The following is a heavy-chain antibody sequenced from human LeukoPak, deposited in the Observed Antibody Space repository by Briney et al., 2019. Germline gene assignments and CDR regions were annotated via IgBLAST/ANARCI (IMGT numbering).Heavy chain of an antibody. CDR2: ISSSGSSI. V-gene: IGHV3-48*01. D-gene: IGHD3-22*01. Sequence: YPGGSLRLSCGASGFTFSSYRMNWVRQAPGKGLKWVSYISSSGSSIYYADSVKGRFTISRDNSKNTLYLQMNSLRAEDTAVYYCKGRGDSSGSYDAFDIWGQGTMVTVSS. J-gene: IGHJ3*02. CDR1: GFTFSSYR. CDR3: KGRGDSSGSYDAFDI.